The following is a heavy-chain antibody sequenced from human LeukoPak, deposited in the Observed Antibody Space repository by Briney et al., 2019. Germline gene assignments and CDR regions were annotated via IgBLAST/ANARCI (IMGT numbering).Heavy chain of an antibody. CDR2: LYSDGNT. J-gene: IGHJ4*02. CDR3: ARGVEPLAANTLAY. Sequence: GGSLRLSCAASGFTVITNDMTWVRQAQGKGLEWVSVLYSDGNTKYTDSVQGRFTISRDNSKNTLYLEMNSLSPDDTAVYYCARGVEPLAANTLAYWGQGTLVTVSS. D-gene: IGHD1-14*01. CDR1: GFTVITND. V-gene: IGHV3-53*01.